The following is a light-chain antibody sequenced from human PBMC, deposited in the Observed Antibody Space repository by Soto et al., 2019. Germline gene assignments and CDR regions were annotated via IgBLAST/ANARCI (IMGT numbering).Light chain of an antibody. J-gene: IGKJ1*01. Sequence: EIVLTQSPAPQSVSSGERFTLSRRASQSVRSRLAWDHQKPGQSPRLLIYGASTRATGIPAMLSGSGSGTEFTLTISSLQSEDFGLYYCHQYNNFWTFGQGTKVDIK. CDR3: HQYNNFWT. CDR2: GAS. CDR1: QSVRSR. V-gene: IGKV3-15*01.